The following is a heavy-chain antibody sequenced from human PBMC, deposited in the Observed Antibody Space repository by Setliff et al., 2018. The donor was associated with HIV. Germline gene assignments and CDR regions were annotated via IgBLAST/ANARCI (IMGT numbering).Heavy chain of an antibody. V-gene: IGHV4-38-2*01. CDR3: ARGIENFWSGYIR. Sequence: PSETLSLTCAVSGYSISSGYYWGWIRQPPGKGLEWIGTIYHSGSTYYNPSLKSRLTISVDTSKNQFSLKLNSVTPADTAVYYCARGIENFWSGYIRWGQGTLVTVSS. CDR2: IYHSGST. D-gene: IGHD3-3*01. CDR1: GYSISSGYY. J-gene: IGHJ4*02.